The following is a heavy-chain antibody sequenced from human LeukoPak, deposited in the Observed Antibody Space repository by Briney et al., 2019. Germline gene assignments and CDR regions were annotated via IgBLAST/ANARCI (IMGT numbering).Heavy chain of an antibody. Sequence: GASLKISSKGSGSRFTSYGIGWVRPLPGKGLEWMGSISPGDSDTRYSPSFQGQVTISADKSISTAYLQWSSLKASDTAMYYCARLRYYYDSSEPSYYFDYWGQGTLVTVSS. CDR1: GSRFTSYG. CDR2: ISPGDSDT. D-gene: IGHD3-22*01. V-gene: IGHV5-51*01. J-gene: IGHJ4*02. CDR3: ARLRYYYDSSEPSYYFDY.